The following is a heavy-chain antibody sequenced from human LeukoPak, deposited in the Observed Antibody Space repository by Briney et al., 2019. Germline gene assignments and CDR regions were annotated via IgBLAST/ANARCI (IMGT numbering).Heavy chain of an antibody. CDR1: GGSISNYF. CDR2: IYYSGST. CDR3: ARVRVVPAGTTIFGVPPYPDVFDI. V-gene: IGHV4-59*01. Sequence: SETLSLTCTVSGGSISNYFCSWIRQPPGKGLEWIGYIYYSGSTNYNPSLKSRVTISVHTSKNQFSLKLSSVTAADTAVYYCARVRVVPAGTTIFGVPPYPDVFDIWGQGTMVTVSS. J-gene: IGHJ3*02. D-gene: IGHD3-3*01.